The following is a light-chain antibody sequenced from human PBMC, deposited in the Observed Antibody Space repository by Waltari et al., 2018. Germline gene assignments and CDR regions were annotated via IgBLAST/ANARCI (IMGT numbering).Light chain of an antibody. CDR3: TSFSTISTSL. Sequence: QSALTQPASASGSPGQSITISCPGTSNDIGDYNYVSWYQHQSGKAPKLMIYDVTERPSGVSNRFSGSKSGNTASLTISGLQADDEADYYCTSFSTISTSLFGGGTKVTVL. CDR2: DVT. V-gene: IGLV2-14*03. J-gene: IGLJ3*02. CDR1: SNDIGDYNY.